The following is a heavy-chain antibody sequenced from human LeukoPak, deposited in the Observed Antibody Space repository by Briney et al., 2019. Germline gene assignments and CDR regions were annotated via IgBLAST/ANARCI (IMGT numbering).Heavy chain of an antibody. J-gene: IGHJ5*02. V-gene: IGHV4-59*01. Sequence: SETLSLTCTVSGGSISSYYWSWIRQPPGKGLEWIGYIYYSGSTNYNPSLKSRVTISVDTSKNQFSLKLSSVTAADTAVYYCARSRGGARNWFDPWGKGTLVTVSS. CDR2: IYYSGST. CDR3: ARSRGGARNWFDP. CDR1: GGSISSYY. D-gene: IGHD2-2*01.